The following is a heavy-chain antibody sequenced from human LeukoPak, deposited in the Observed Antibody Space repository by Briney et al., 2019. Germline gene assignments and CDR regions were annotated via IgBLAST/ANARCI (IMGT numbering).Heavy chain of an antibody. CDR2: IDHSGSA. D-gene: IGHD3-22*01. CDR1: GESFSGYY. CDR3: ARQGKHYDSSGYGRLNAFDI. V-gene: IGHV4-34*01. J-gene: IGHJ3*02. Sequence: SETLSLTCAVYGESFSGYYWTWIRQSPGKGLEWTGEIDHSGSARYNPSLKSRLTISVETSKNQFSLELNSVTAADTAVYYCARQGKHYDSSGYGRLNAFDIWGQGTMVTVSS.